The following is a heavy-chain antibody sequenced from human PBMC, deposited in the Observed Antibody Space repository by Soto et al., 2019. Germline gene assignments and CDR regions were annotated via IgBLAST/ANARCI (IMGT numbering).Heavy chain of an antibody. Sequence: EVQLVESGGGLVQSGTSLRLSCATSGFSFNDYAMHWIRQVPGKGLEWVSGISWHSGSIAYADSVKGRFTISRDNANNSLYLQMKSLSPEDTASYYCAKDMSTSGYHRGSPFDVWGQGKMVTVSS. CDR1: GFSFNDYA. CDR3: AKDMSTSGYHRGSPFDV. D-gene: IGHD5-12*01. J-gene: IGHJ3*01. CDR2: ISWHSGSI. V-gene: IGHV3-9*01.